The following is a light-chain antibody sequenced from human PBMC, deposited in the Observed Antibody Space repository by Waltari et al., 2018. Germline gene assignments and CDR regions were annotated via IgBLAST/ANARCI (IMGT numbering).Light chain of an antibody. CDR1: SSDVGAYNY. J-gene: IGLJ1*01. CDR3: SSFTTSAIYV. Sequence: QSALTQPASVSGSPGQSITISCTGTSSDVGAYNYVSWYQQHPGKAPKLRIYDVSKRHCAVCARFSGSKSGNTASLTISGLQAEDEADYYCSSFTTSAIYVFGSVTKVTVL. CDR2: DVS. V-gene: IGLV2-14*03.